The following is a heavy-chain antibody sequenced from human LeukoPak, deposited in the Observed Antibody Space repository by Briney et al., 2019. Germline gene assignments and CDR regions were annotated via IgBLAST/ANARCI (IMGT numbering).Heavy chain of an antibody. CDR2: IYYSGST. CDR3: ARYYGAGSYSTYYYFGMDV. D-gene: IGHD3-10*01. Sequence: SETLSLTCTVSGXSIRSYYGTWIRQSPGKGLELIGYIYYSGSTNYNPSLKSRVTISVDTSKNQFSLRLSSVTAADTAVYYCARYYGAGSYSTYYYFGMDVWGQGTTVTVSS. J-gene: IGHJ6*02. CDR1: GXSIRSYY. V-gene: IGHV4-59*08.